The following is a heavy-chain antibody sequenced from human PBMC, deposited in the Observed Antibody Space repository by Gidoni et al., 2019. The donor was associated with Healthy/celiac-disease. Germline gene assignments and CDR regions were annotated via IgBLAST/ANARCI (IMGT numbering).Heavy chain of an antibody. D-gene: IGHD4-17*01. CDR1: GFTFRSYS. CDR3: ARDSITDYGDYGGLDY. V-gene: IGHV3-48*01. Sequence: EVQLVESGGGLVQPGGSLRLSCAASGFTFRSYSMNWVRQAPGKGLEWFSYISSSSSTIYYADSVKGRFTISRDNAKNSLYLQMNSLRAEDTAVYYCARDSITDYGDYGGLDYWGQGTLVTVSS. J-gene: IGHJ4*02. CDR2: ISSSSSTI.